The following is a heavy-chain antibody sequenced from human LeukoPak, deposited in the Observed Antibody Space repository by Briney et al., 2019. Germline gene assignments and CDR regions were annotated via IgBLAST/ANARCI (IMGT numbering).Heavy chain of an antibody. Sequence: PSETLSLTCTVSGGSISGYYWSWIRQPPGKGLEWIGYIYYSGGTNYNPSLKSRVTISVDTSKNQFSLKLSSVTAADTAVYYCARVGATYDAFDIWGQGTMVTVSS. V-gene: IGHV4-59*01. J-gene: IGHJ3*02. CDR2: IYYSGGT. CDR3: ARVGATYDAFDI. D-gene: IGHD1-26*01. CDR1: GGSISGYY.